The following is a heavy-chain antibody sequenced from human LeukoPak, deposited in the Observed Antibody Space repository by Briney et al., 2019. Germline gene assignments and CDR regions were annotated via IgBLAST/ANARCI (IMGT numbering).Heavy chain of an antibody. J-gene: IGHJ4*02. CDR1: GGTFSSYA. D-gene: IGHD3-16*02. V-gene: IGHV1-69*04. CDR2: IIPILGIA. Sequence: SVKVSCKASGGTFSSYAISWVRQAPGQGLEWMGRIIPILGIANYAQKFQGRVTITADKSTSTAYMELSSLRSEDTAVYYCARLGELSFPFDYWGQGTLVTVSS. CDR3: ARLGELSFPFDY.